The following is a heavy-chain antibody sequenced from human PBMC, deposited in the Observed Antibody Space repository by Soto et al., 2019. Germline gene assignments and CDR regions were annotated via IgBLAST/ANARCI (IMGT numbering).Heavy chain of an antibody. Sequence: SETLSLTCTVSGGSISSYYWSWIRQPPGKGLEWIGYIYYSGSTNYNPSLKSRVTISVDTSKNQFSLKLSSVTAADTAVYYCAGGEMEDIRATWGISYGPGAWFDPWGQGTLVTVSS. V-gene: IGHV4-59*08. CDR2: IYYSGST. D-gene: IGHD5-18*01. J-gene: IGHJ5*02. CDR1: GGSISSYY. CDR3: AGGEMEDIRATWGISYGPGAWFDP.